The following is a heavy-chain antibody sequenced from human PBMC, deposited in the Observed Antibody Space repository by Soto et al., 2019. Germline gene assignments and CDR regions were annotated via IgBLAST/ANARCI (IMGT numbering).Heavy chain of an antibody. CDR2: IKSKTDGGTT. V-gene: IGHV3-15*01. CDR1: GFTFSNAW. CDR3: TTPSRDGFNLYYFDY. Sequence: GGSLRLSCAASGFTFSNAWMSWARQAPGKGLEWVGRIKSKTDGGTTDYAAPVKGRFTISRDDSKNTLYLQMNSLKTEDTAVYYCTTPSRDGFNLYYFDYWGQGTLVTVSS. J-gene: IGHJ4*02. D-gene: IGHD2-2*01.